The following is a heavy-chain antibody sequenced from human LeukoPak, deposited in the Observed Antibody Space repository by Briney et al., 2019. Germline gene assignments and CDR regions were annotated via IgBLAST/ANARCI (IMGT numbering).Heavy chain of an antibody. J-gene: IGHJ4*02. CDR1: GGSVSSGSYY. Sequence: SETLSLTCTVSGGSVSSGSYYWSWIWQPPGKGLEWIGYIYYSGSTNYNPSLKSRVTISVDTSKNQFSLKLSSVTAADTAVYYCARGGTVTYDYWGQGTLVTVSS. CDR2: IYYSGST. CDR3: ARGGTVTYDY. V-gene: IGHV4-61*01. D-gene: IGHD4-17*01.